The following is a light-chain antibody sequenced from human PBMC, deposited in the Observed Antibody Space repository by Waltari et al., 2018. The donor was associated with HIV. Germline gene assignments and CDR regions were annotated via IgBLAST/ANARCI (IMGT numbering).Light chain of an antibody. CDR1: GVANTD. V-gene: IGLV3-1*01. CDR2: QND. J-gene: IGLJ2*01. Sequence: SFDLTQAPSVSVSPGQTAIIPCSRDGVANTDVFWYYQRSGQAPLLVIYQNDKRPSGIAERFSGSKAGQTASLTISGTQAVDEGDYYCQAWDKDDVIFGGGTKLTVL. CDR3: QAWDKDDVI.